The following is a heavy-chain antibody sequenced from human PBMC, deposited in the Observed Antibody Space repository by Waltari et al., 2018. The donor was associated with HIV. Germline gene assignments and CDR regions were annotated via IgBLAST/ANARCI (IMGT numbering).Heavy chain of an antibody. CDR3: TTGWSQYPDF. CDR1: GFTFSKAW. V-gene: IGHV3-15*04. D-gene: IGHD1-26*01. J-gene: IGHJ4*02. CDR2: IESRAGAGTT. Sequence: EVQLVESGGGLVKPGGSLRLTCVGGGFTFSKAWVNWVRQAPGNGLERVGHIESRAGAGTTDFPAHVKGRFAISRDDSKNTVYLEMQSLKTEDTGVYYCTTGWSQYPDFWGQGTLVTVSS.